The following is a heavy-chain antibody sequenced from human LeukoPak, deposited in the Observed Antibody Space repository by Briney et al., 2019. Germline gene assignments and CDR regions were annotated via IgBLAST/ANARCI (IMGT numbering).Heavy chain of an antibody. CDR3: ARASVYDFWSGYSVGTYFDY. D-gene: IGHD3-3*01. J-gene: IGHJ4*02. V-gene: IGHV1-69*04. CDR1: EGTFSSYA. CDR2: IIPILGIA. Sequence: GASVKVSCKASEGTFSSYATSWVRQAPGQGLEWMGRIIPILGIANYAQKFQGRVTITADKSTSTAYMELSSLRSEDTAVYYCARASVYDFWSGYSVGTYFDYWGQGTLVTVSS.